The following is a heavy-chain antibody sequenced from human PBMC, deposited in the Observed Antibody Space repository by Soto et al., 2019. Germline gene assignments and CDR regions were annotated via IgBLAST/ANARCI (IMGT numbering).Heavy chain of an antibody. J-gene: IGHJ6*02. CDR2: IIPIFGTA. D-gene: IGHD5-12*01. V-gene: IGHV1-69*13. Sequence: SLKVSCKASGGTFSSYAISWVRQAPGQGLEWMGGIIPIFGTANYAQKFQGRVTITADESTSTAYMELSSLRSEDTAVYYCARKIEESAWLIYGMDVWGQGTTVTVSS. CDR3: ARKIEESAWLIYGMDV. CDR1: GGTFSSYA.